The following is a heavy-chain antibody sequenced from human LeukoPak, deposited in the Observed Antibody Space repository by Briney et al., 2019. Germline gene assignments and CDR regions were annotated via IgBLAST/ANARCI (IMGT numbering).Heavy chain of an antibody. CDR1: GYTFTRYD. Sequence: ASVTVSCKASGYTFTRYDINWVRQATGPGLESMGWMNPNTGNTSYVKKFQGRCTMTRNTTISKAYIKLSSLRSEDTAVYYCGRGLAHHYFHFMDVCGKGTNDTVSS. D-gene: IGHD5-12*01. CDR2: MNPNTGNT. J-gene: IGHJ6*03. V-gene: IGHV1-8*01. CDR3: GRGLAHHYFHFMDV.